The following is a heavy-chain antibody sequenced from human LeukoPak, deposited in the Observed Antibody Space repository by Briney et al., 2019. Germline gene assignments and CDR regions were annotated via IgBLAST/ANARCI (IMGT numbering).Heavy chain of an antibody. Sequence: ASVKVSCKASGYTFTSYGISWVRQAPGQGLEWMGWISAYNGNTNYAQKLQGRVTMTTDTSTSTAYMELRSLRSDDTAVYYCARERAYYDILTGYYAHYYYYGMDVWGQGTTVTVSS. J-gene: IGHJ6*02. CDR3: ARERAYYDILTGYYAHYYYYGMDV. CDR2: ISAYNGNT. D-gene: IGHD3-9*01. V-gene: IGHV1-18*01. CDR1: GYTFTSYG.